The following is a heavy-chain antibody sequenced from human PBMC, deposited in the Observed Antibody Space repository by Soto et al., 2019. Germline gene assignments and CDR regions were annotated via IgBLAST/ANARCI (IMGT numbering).Heavy chain of an antibody. CDR2: MNNIGRT. D-gene: IGHD2-8*01. CDR3: ARSFCRDAVRCNWFDP. V-gene: IGHV4-59*01. Sequence: QVQLQESGPGLVKPSETLSLTCTVSGAFSSTYYWSWIRQPPGKGLEWIGYMNNIGRTNYNPSLKSRVTISLDTSKNQFSLTLSSVIAADTAVYYCARSFCRDAVRCNWFDPWGLGTLVTASS. J-gene: IGHJ5*02. CDR1: GAFSSTYY.